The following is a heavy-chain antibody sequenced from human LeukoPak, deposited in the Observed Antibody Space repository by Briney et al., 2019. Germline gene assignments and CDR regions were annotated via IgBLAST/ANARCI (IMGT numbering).Heavy chain of an antibody. CDR3: AKSEGPGSGYLIDY. CDR2: ISWNSDSI. Sequence: GGSLRLSCAASGFTFDDYAMHWVRQAPGKGLEWVSGISWNSDSIGYADSVKGRFTISRDNAKNSLYLQMNSLRAEDTALYYCAKSEGPGSGYLIDYWGQGTLVTVSS. D-gene: IGHD5-12*01. J-gene: IGHJ4*02. V-gene: IGHV3-9*01. CDR1: GFTFDDYA.